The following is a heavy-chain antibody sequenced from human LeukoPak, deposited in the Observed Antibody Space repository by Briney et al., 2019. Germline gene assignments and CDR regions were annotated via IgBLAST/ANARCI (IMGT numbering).Heavy chain of an antibody. Sequence: SETLSLTCTVTGDSISLQYWNWIRQPPGKGLEWLGYLSSSGNTNYHPSVNSRVTISRDTSKNQLSLRLKSLTAADTAVYYCARRSPIAAEDYWGQGILVTVSS. J-gene: IGHJ4*02. V-gene: IGHV4-4*09. CDR2: LSSSGNT. CDR3: ARRSPIAAEDY. CDR1: GDSISLQY. D-gene: IGHD6-6*01.